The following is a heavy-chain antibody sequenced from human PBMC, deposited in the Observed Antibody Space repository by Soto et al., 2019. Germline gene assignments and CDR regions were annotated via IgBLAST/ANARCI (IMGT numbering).Heavy chain of an antibody. J-gene: IGHJ6*02. D-gene: IGHD2-2*01. V-gene: IGHV3-13*05. CDR2: IGAADDP. Sequence: QLVESGGGLTQAGGSLRLSCVGSGFFFNNYDMHWVRQVRGKGLEWVSAIGAADDPYYSVSVKGRFIVSRDNAQKSLYFKMNTLRAADTALYFWARAYTGQLPRRGDYYYALDVWGRGTTVTVSS. CDR3: ARAYTGQLPRRGDYYYALDV. CDR1: GFFFNNYD.